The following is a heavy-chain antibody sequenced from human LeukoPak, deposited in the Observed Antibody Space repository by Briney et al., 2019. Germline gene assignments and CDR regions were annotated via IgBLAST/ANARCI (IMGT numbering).Heavy chain of an antibody. D-gene: IGHD5/OR15-5a*01. CDR1: GFTVSANY. CDR3: AGGLISVYGV. Sequence: PGGSLRLSCAASGFTVSANYMHWVRQVPGKGPEWVSVIYRGGSRYYADSVKGRFTISRDNSKNTLYLQMNSLRAEDTAVYYCAGGLISVYGVWGQGTLVTVSS. CDR2: IYRGGSR. J-gene: IGHJ4*02. V-gene: IGHV3-53*01.